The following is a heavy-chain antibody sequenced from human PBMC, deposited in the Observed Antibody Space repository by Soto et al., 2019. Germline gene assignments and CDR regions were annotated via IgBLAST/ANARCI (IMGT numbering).Heavy chain of an antibody. CDR1: GGTFSSYA. CDR3: SSSGFLEWLLDI. J-gene: IGHJ3*02. D-gene: IGHD3-3*01. Sequence: QVQLVQSGAEVKKPGSSVKVSCKASGGTFSSYAISWVRQAPGQGLEWMGGIIPIFGTANYAQKFQGRVTITADESTSTAYMELSSLRSEDTSVYYCSSSGFLEWLLDIWGQGTMVTVSS. V-gene: IGHV1-69*01. CDR2: IIPIFGTA.